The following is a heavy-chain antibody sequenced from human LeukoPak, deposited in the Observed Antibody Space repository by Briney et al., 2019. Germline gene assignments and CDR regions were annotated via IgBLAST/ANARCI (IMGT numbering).Heavy chain of an antibody. CDR3: AHGAMYQLDY. D-gene: IGHD2-2*01. CDR1: GFTFSSHG. J-gene: IGHJ4*02. CDR2: IIGGGGST. Sequence: GGSLRLSCAASGFTFSSHGMSWVRQAPGEGLEWVSGIIGGGGSTYYADSVKGRFTISGDNSRNTLFLQMNSLRAEDTAVYYCAHGAMYQLDYWGQGTLVTVSS. V-gene: IGHV3-23*01.